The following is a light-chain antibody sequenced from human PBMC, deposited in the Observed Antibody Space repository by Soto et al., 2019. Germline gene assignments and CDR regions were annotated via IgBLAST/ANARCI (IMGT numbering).Light chain of an antibody. CDR3: LQCDSVPLT. Sequence: DIQMTQSPYSLSASVGDRVTITCRASQGILYSLAWYQQKPGEAPKLLIYGASTLQSGVPSRFSGSGSGTDFTLTITSLQPEDVAIYYCLQCDSVPLTFGGGTKVDVK. V-gene: IGKV1-27*01. J-gene: IGKJ4*01. CDR1: QGILYS. CDR2: GAS.